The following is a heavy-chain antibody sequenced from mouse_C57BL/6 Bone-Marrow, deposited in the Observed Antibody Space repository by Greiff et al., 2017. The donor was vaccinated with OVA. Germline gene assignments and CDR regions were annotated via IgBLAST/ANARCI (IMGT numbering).Heavy chain of an antibody. CDR2: IYPGDGDT. D-gene: IGHD3-2*02. J-gene: IGHJ3*01. V-gene: IGHV1-80*01. CDR3: ARGPDSSGYIFAY. Sequence: QVQLQQSGAELVKPGASVKISCKASGYAFSSYWMNWVKQRPGKGLEWIGQIYPGDGDTNYNGKFKGKATLTADKSSSTAYMQLSSLTSEDSAVYFCARGPDSSGYIFAYWGQGTLVTVSA. CDR1: GYAFSSYW.